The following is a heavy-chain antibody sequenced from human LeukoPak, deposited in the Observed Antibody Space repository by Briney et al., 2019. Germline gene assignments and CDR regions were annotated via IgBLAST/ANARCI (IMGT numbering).Heavy chain of an antibody. J-gene: IGHJ4*02. CDR1: GYSFTSYW. V-gene: IGHV5-51*01. CDR2: IYPGDSDT. D-gene: IGHD3-22*01. CDR3: ARSHYCDSSGYYYLDY. Sequence: GESLKISCKGSGYSFTSYWIGWVRQMPGKGLEWMGIIYPGDSDTRYSPSFQGQVTISADKSISTAYLQWSSLKASDTAMYYCARSHYCDSSGYYYLDYWGQGTLVTVSS.